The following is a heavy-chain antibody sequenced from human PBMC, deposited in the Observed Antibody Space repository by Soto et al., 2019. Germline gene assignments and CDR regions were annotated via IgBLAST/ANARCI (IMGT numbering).Heavy chain of an antibody. D-gene: IGHD3-16*02. CDR2: TPYDGSNK. Sequence: PGGSLRLSCAASGFTCNSFPMPGVRQAPGKGLEWVAVTPYDGSNKNYADSVKGRFTISRDNSKNTLYLQMSSLTTEDTGVYYCVRGHRYSTSFRGYCQHWGQGMLVTVSS. CDR3: VRGHRYSTSFRGYCQH. V-gene: IGHV3-30-3*01. CDR1: GFTCNSFP. J-gene: IGHJ4*02.